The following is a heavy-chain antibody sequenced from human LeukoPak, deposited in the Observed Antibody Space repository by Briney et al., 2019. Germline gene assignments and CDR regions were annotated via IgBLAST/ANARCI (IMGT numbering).Heavy chain of an antibody. CDR3: ARDRVSSGWSRDFQH. CDR2: ISSSGGTI. D-gene: IGHD6-19*01. V-gene: IGHV3-11*01. J-gene: IGHJ1*01. CDR1: GFTFSDYY. Sequence: GGSLRLSCAASGFTFSDYYMSWIRQAPGKGLEWVSYISSSGGTIYYADSVKGRFTISRDNAKNSLYLQMNSLRAEDTAVYYCARDRVSSGWSRDFQHWGQGTLVTVSS.